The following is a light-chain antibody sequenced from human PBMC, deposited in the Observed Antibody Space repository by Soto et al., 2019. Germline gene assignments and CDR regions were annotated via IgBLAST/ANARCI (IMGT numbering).Light chain of an antibody. CDR2: GAS. J-gene: IGKJ2*01. CDR3: QQYGSSPST. CDR1: QSVSSSY. Sequence: EIVLTQSPGTLPLSPGERATLSCRASQSVSSSYLVWYQQKPGQAPRPLIYGASTRATGIPDRFSGSGSGTDFTLTISRLEPEDFAVYYCQQYGSSPSTFGQGTKLQIK. V-gene: IGKV3-20*01.